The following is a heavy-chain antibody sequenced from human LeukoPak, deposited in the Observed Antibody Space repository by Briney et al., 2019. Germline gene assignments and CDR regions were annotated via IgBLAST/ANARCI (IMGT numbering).Heavy chain of an antibody. Sequence: GGSLRLSCAASGFTFSSSAMSWVRQAPGKGLEWVSVISGSGGSTYYADSVKGRFTLSRDSSKNTLYLQMNSLRAEDTAVYYCAKAWGTLGYFDYWGQGTLVTVSS. V-gene: IGHV3-23*01. CDR3: AKAWGTLGYFDY. CDR2: ISGSGGST. J-gene: IGHJ4*02. D-gene: IGHD3-16*01. CDR1: GFTFSSSA.